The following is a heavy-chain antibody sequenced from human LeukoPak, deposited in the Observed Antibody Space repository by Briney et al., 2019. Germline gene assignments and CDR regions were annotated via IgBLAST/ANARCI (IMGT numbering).Heavy chain of an antibody. CDR3: ARDSDYSGNGTGDWLDP. D-gene: IGHD4-11*01. CDR1: GFRFTSFG. CDR2: ISNYFGVT. Sequence: ASVNVSCKASGFRFTSFGISWVRQAPGQGFEWMGWISNYFGVTHYAEKFEDRVTMTIDKSTTTAYMELRSLRYDDTAIYYCARDSDYSGNGTGDWLDPWGQGTVVTVSS. J-gene: IGHJ5*02. V-gene: IGHV1-18*04.